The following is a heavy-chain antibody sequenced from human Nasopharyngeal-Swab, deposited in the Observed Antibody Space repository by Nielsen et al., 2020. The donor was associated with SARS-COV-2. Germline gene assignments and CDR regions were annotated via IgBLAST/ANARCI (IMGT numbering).Heavy chain of an antibody. CDR3: ARAHPRSCTDGVCFRSQVYNWFDP. J-gene: IGHJ5*02. CDR1: GFTVSSNY. D-gene: IGHD2-8*01. CDR2: IYSCGST. V-gene: IGHV3-66*03. Sequence: GGSLRPSCAASGFTVSSNYMSWVRQAPGKGLEWVSVIYSCGSTYYADSVKGRFTISRDNSKNTLYLQMNSLRAEDTAVYYCARAHPRSCTDGVCFRSQVYNWFDPWGQGTLVTVSS.